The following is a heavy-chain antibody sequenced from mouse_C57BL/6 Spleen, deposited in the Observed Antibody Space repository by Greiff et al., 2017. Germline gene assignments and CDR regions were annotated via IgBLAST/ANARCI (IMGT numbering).Heavy chain of an antibody. CDR1: GYSFTSYY. J-gene: IGHJ2*01. D-gene: IGHD1-1*01. V-gene: IGHV1-66*01. Sequence: VKLVESGPELVKPGASVKISCKASGYSFTSYYIHWVKQRPGQGLEWIGWIYPGSGNTKYNEKFKGKATLTADTSSSTAYMQLSSLTSEDSAVYYCARSNYYGSRYYFDYWGQGTTLTVSS. CDR3: ARSNYYGSRYYFDY. CDR2: IYPGSGNT.